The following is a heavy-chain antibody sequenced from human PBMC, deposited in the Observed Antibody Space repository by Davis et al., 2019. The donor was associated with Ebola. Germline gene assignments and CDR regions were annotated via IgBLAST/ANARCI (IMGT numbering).Heavy chain of an antibody. D-gene: IGHD1-7*01. CDR2: ISGYYGET. CDR1: GYTFTNYG. V-gene: IGHV1-18*01. CDR3: ARDGGTGTFDH. J-gene: IGHJ4*02. Sequence: ASVKVSCKASGYTFTNYGIGWVRQAPGQGLEWMGWISGYYGETNYAQKFQDRVTLSMDTSTSTGYMEVRSLTSDDTAVYYCARDGGTGTFDHWGQGSLVTVSS.